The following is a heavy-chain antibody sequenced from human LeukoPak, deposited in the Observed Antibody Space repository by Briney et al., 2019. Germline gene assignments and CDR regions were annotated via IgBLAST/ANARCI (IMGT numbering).Heavy chain of an antibody. CDR3: ARADYSSTWSHYYYYMDV. Sequence: SETLSLTCRVSDYYINNGYYWGWIRHPPGKGLEWIGSIYHSGNTYYNPSLKSRVTISVDTSKNQFSLKLSSVTPADTAMYYCARADYSSTWSHYYYYMDVWGKGTTVTVSS. CDR1: DYYINNGYY. V-gene: IGHV4-38-2*02. CDR2: IYHSGNT. J-gene: IGHJ6*03. D-gene: IGHD6-13*01.